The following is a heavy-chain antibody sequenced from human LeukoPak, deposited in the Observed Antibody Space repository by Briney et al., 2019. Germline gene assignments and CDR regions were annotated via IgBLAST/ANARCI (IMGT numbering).Heavy chain of an antibody. Sequence: PSETLSLTCTVSGGSISSSSYYWGWIRQPPGKGLEWIGSIYYSGSTYYNPSLKSRVTISVDTSKNQFSLKLSSVTAADTAVYYCARLFSTKVVAARKAGAFDIWGQGTMVTVSS. D-gene: IGHD2-15*01. CDR2: IYYSGST. V-gene: IGHV4-39*07. CDR1: GGSISSSSYY. J-gene: IGHJ3*02. CDR3: ARLFSTKVVAARKAGAFDI.